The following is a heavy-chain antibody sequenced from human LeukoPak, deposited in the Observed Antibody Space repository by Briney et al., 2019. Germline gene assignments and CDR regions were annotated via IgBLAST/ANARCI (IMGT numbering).Heavy chain of an antibody. Sequence: GGSLRLSCAASGFTFSSYSMNWVRQAPGKGLVWVSSISSSSSYIYYADSVKGRFTISRDNAKNSLYLQMNSLRAEDTAVYYCARVSSTVIVGATGYWGQGTLVTVSS. CDR3: ARVSSTVIVGATGY. V-gene: IGHV3-21*01. CDR1: GFTFSSYS. J-gene: IGHJ4*02. CDR2: ISSSSSYI. D-gene: IGHD1-26*01.